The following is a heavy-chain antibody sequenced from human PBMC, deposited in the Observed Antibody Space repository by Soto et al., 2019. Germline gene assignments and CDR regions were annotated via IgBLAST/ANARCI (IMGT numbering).Heavy chain of an antibody. V-gene: IGHV4-4*02. CDR3: ARGSYYYDSSGYYYVGDFDY. CDR1: GGSIISSSW. J-gene: IGHJ4*02. D-gene: IGHD3-22*01. CDR2: IYHSGST. Sequence: ASETLSLTCAVSGGSIISSSWWSWVRQPPGKGLEWIGEIYHSGSTNYNPSLKSRVTISVDKSKNQFSLKLSSVTAADTAVYYCARGSYYYDSSGYYYVGDFDYWGKGTLVTVSS.